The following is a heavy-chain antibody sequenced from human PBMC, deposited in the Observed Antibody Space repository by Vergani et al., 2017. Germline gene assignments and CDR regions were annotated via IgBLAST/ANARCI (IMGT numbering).Heavy chain of an antibody. V-gene: IGHV1-69*01. CDR2: INPIFGTA. D-gene: IGHD6-13*01. CDR1: GGTFSSYA. Sequence: QVQLVQSGAEVKKPGSSVKVSCKASGGTFSSYAISWVRQAPGQGLEWMGGINPIFGTANYAQKFQGRVTITADESTRTAYMERSSLRSEDTAVYYCARGAAAGKEGYNYYYDMDVWGKGTTVTVAS. J-gene: IGHJ6*03. CDR3: ARGAAAGKEGYNYYYDMDV.